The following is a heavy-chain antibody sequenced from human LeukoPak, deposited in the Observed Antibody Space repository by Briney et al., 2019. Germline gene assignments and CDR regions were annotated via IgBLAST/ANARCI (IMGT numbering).Heavy chain of an antibody. V-gene: IGHV4-59*01. CDR1: GGSISSYY. CDR3: ARAVSSRTNWYFDL. CDR2: ICYSGST. Sequence: SETLSLTCTVSGGSISSYYWSWIRQPPGKGLEWIGYICYSGSTNYNPSLKSRVTISVDTSKNQFSLKLSSVTAADTAVYYCARAVSSRTNWYFDLWGRAPWSLSPQ. D-gene: IGHD2-2*01. J-gene: IGHJ2*01.